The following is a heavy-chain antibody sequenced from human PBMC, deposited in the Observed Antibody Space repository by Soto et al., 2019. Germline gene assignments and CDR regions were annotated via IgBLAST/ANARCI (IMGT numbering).Heavy chain of an antibody. CDR1: GYSFTSYW. CDR3: ARHPRDVAAAGTGYYYGMDV. V-gene: IGHV5-51*01. Sequence: GESLKISCKGSGYSFTSYWIGWVRQMPGKALEWMGIIYPGDSDTRYSPSFQGQVTISADKSISTAYLQWSSLKASDTAMYYCARHPRDVAAAGTGYYYGMDVWGQGTTVTVSS. D-gene: IGHD6-13*01. J-gene: IGHJ6*02. CDR2: IYPGDSDT.